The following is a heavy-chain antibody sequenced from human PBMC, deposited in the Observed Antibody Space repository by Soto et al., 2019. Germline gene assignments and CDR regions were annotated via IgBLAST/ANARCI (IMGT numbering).Heavy chain of an antibody. V-gene: IGHV1-18*04. Sequence: ASVKVSCKASGYTFNTYGVSWVRQAPGQGLEWMGRISAYNGDTNYAQKLQGRLTMTTDTSTRTAYMELRSLRSDDTAVYYCASHPVSGSLHFDSWGQGTLVTISS. D-gene: IGHD1-26*01. CDR1: GYTFNTYG. CDR2: ISAYNGDT. J-gene: IGHJ4*02. CDR3: ASHPVSGSLHFDS.